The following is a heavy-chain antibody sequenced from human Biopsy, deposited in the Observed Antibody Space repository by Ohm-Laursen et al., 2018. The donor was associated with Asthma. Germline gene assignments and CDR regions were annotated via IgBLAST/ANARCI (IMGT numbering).Heavy chain of an antibody. CDR3: VRSGTKWELYDAFDI. D-gene: IGHD1/OR15-1a*01. Sequence: GSLRLSCTAPGFAFRDFNINWVRQAPGKGLQWIASINSAGSYIYCADSVKGRFTISRDNARNSLFLQMNNLRAEDTAVYYCVRSGTKWELYDAFDIWGQGTMVTVSS. CDR2: INSAGSYI. CDR1: GFAFRDFN. V-gene: IGHV3-21*01. J-gene: IGHJ3*02.